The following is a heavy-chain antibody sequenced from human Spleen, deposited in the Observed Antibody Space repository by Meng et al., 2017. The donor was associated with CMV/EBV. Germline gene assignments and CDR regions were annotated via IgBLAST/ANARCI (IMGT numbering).Heavy chain of an antibody. D-gene: IGHD3-10*01. CDR1: GFLFSSYS. Sequence: ETLSLTCADSGFLFSSYSMNWVRQAPGKGLEWVSVIYSCGSTYYADSVKGRFTISRDNSKNTLYLQMNSLRAEDTAVYYCARGGTASGSGYYYYGMDVWGQGTTVTVSS. J-gene: IGHJ6*02. V-gene: IGHV3-66*01. CDR3: ARGGTASGSGYYYYGMDV. CDR2: IYSCGST.